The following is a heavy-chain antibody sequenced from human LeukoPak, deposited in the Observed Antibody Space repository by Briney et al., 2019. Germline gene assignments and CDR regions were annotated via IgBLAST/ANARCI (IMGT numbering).Heavy chain of an antibody. J-gene: IGHJ4*02. CDR3: AKDARRSSGWYFFDH. V-gene: IGHV3-23*01. Sequence: PGGSLSLSCAASGFAFSSQDMGWVRHPPRQGLESDSAVSDSGDRTYYVDSVKGRFTISRDNSKNTLYLQMNSLRADDKAVYYCAKDARRSSGWYFFDHWGQGTLVTVSS. D-gene: IGHD6-19*01. CDR2: VSDSGDRT. CDR1: GFAFSSQD.